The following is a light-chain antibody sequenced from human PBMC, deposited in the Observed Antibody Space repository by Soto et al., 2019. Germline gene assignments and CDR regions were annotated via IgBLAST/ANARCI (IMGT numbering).Light chain of an antibody. Sequence: QSALTQPASVSGSPGQSITISCTGTSSDVGGYNYVSWYQQPPGKAPKLMIYDVSNRPSGVSNRFSGSKSGNTASLTISGLQAEDEADYYGSSYTSSSTLVVFGGVTKLTVL. CDR2: DVS. J-gene: IGLJ2*01. CDR3: SSYTSSSTLVV. V-gene: IGLV2-14*01. CDR1: SSDVGGYNY.